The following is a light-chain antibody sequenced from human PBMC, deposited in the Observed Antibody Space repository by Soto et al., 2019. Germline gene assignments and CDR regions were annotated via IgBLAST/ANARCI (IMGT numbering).Light chain of an antibody. J-gene: IGLJ1*01. CDR3: SAYTVSRTYV. Sequence: QSALTQPASVSGSPGQSITISCTGTSSDVGAYNFVSWHQQHPGKAPKLMIYNVYDRPSGISYRFSGSKSGNTASLTISGLQGEDEADYYCSAYTVSRTYVFGTGTKATV. CDR1: SSDVGAYNF. V-gene: IGLV2-14*03. CDR2: NVY.